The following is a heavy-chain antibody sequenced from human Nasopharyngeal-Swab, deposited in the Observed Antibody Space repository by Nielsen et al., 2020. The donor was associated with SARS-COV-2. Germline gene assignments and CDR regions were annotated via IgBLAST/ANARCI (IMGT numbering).Heavy chain of an antibody. D-gene: IGHD4-17*01. J-gene: IGHJ4*02. CDR3: AKGIRYGDYVFDY. CDR2: ISGSGGST. Sequence: VRQAPGKGLEWVSAISGSGGSTYYADSVKGRFTISRDNSKNTLYLQMNSLGAEDTAVYYCAKGIRYGDYVFDYWGQGTLVTVSS. V-gene: IGHV3-23*01.